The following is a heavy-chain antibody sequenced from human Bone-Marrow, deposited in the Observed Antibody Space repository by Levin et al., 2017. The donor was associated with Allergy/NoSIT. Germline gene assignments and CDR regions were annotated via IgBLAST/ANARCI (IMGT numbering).Heavy chain of an antibody. CDR3: AGYDTSAYHSPFDY. CDR2: ISGSGGNT. J-gene: IGHJ4*02. D-gene: IGHD3-22*01. V-gene: IGHV3-23*01. CDR1: GFIFRNYA. Sequence: GESLKISCAASGFIFRNYAMNWVRQAPGKGLEWVSQISGSGGNTHCADSVKGRFTISRDNSKNTLYLQMNSLRVEDTAVYYCAGYDTSAYHSPFDYWGQGTLVTVSS.